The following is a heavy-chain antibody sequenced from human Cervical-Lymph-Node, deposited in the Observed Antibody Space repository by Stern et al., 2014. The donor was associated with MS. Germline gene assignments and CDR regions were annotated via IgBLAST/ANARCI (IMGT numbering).Heavy chain of an antibody. V-gene: IGHV1-69*01. D-gene: IGHD6-13*01. Sequence: AQLVESAAEGKQPGSSMKVSCKASGGTFSSIEISWVRQAPGQGLEWLGGISPLFGTTNYAREVQGRVTIVADESPNTVNMELSRLRSEDTAVYYCVRDQGGIAASWGQGTLVTVSS. J-gene: IGHJ4*02. CDR3: VRDQGGIAAS. CDR2: ISPLFGTT. CDR1: GGTFSSIE.